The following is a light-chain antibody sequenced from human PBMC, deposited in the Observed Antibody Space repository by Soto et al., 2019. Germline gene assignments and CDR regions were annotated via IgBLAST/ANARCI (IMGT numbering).Light chain of an antibody. CDR1: QTISSW. J-gene: IGKJ4*01. CDR2: KAS. V-gene: IGKV1-5*03. Sequence: DIQMTQSPSTLSGSVGDRVTITCRASQTISSWLAWYQQKPGKAPKLLIYKASTLKSGVPSRFSGSGSGTEFTLTISSLQPEDFATYYCQQSHSTPLTFGGGTKVDIK. CDR3: QQSHSTPLT.